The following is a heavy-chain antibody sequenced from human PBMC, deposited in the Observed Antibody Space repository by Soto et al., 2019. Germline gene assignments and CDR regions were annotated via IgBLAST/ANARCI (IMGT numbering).Heavy chain of an antibody. J-gene: IGHJ3*02. CDR1: GDSVSSNSAA. V-gene: IGHV6-1*01. CDR2: TYYRSKWYN. D-gene: IGHD3-3*01. Sequence: SQTLSLTYAISGDSVSSNSAAWNWIRQSPSRGLEWLGRTYYRSKWYNDYAVSVKSRITINPDTSKNQFSLQLNSVTPEDTAVYYCARVPNPFRLKIGSQIYAFDIWGQGTMVTVSS. CDR3: ARVPNPFRLKIGSQIYAFDI.